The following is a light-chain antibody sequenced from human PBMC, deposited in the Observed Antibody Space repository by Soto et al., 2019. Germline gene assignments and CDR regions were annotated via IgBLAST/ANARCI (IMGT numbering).Light chain of an antibody. V-gene: IGLV1-40*01. CDR1: SSNIGAGYD. Sequence: QSVLTQTPSVSGAPGQKITMSCTGSSSNIGAGYDVHWYQQLPGAAPKLLIYDDNNRPSGIPDRFSASKSGTSASLAITGLQGDDEANYYCSSYTSSSTYVFGTGTKLTVL. CDR3: SSYTSSSTYV. CDR2: DDN. J-gene: IGLJ1*01.